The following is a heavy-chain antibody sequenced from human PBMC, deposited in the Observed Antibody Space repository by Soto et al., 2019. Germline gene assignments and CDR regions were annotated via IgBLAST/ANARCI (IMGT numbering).Heavy chain of an antibody. Sequence: GGSLRLSWAPSRLTFSSYRMKWGRQAPGEGREWVSYISRRSRTIYYAASVKGRFTISRDNAKNSLYLQMNSLRAEDTAVYYCARHPERIAQIGWFDPWGQGT. J-gene: IGHJ5*02. CDR2: ISRRSRTI. D-gene: IGHD6-13*01. CDR1: RLTFSSYR. V-gene: IGHV3-48*01. CDR3: ARHPERIAQIGWFDP.